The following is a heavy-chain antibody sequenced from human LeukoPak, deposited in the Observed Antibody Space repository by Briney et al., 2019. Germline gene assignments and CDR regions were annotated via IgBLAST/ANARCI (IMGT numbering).Heavy chain of an antibody. CDR1: GFDFTAYG. Sequence: PGGSLRLSCAASGFDFTAYGMSWVRQAPGKGLEWVSGISASGLDTYYADSVTGRFTISRDNSKNTVHLLMNSLRAEDSAMYYCAKYGPGFGVDIEYFMDVWGKGTRVTVSS. D-gene: IGHD3-3*01. V-gene: IGHV3-23*01. CDR3: AKYGPGFGVDIEYFMDV. J-gene: IGHJ6*03. CDR2: ISASGLDT.